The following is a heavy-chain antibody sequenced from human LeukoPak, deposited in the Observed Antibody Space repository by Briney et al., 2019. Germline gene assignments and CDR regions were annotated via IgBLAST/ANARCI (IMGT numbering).Heavy chain of an antibody. CDR3: AREVAYSSGWYGGGY. Sequence: PGGSLRLSCAASGFTDSSNYMSWVRQAPGKGLEWVSVIYSGGSTYYADSVKGRFTISRHNSKNTLYLQMNSLRAEDTAVYYCAREVAYSSGWYGGGYWGQGTLVTVSS. CDR2: IYSGGST. J-gene: IGHJ4*02. D-gene: IGHD6-19*01. CDR1: GFTDSSNY. V-gene: IGHV3-53*04.